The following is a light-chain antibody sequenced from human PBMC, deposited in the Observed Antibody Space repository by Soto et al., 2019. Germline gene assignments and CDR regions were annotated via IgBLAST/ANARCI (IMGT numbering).Light chain of an antibody. CDR3: QQYNNWPPIT. J-gene: IGKJ5*01. Sequence: EIVLTQSPGTLSLSPWERATLSCMAIQSASITYLGWYQQKPGQAPRLLIYGASSRATGIPDRFSGSGSGTDFTLTINRLEPEDFAVFYCQQYNNWPPITFGQGTRLQI. V-gene: IGKV3-20*01. CDR2: GAS. CDR1: QSASITY.